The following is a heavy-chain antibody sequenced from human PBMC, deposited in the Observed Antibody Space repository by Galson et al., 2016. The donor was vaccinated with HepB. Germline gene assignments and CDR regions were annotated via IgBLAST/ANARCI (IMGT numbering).Heavy chain of an antibody. D-gene: IGHD4-11*01. CDR1: GYRFPTYG. V-gene: IGHV1-18*04. CDR2: ISANSGNT. Sequence: VKVSCKASGYRFPTYGISWVRQAPGQGLEWLGWISANSGNTIYAQKFQDRVTMTRDTSASTVYMDLRSLRSDDTAVYYCARDVQFRFDYWGQRTLATVSS. CDR3: ARDVQFRFDY. J-gene: IGHJ4*02.